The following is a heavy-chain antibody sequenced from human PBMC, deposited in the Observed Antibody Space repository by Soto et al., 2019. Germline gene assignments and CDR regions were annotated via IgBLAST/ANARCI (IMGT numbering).Heavy chain of an antibody. CDR1: GFTFSTYD. D-gene: IGHD5-12*01. J-gene: IGHJ4*02. CDR2: IGSAGDT. V-gene: IGHV3-13*01. Sequence: GGSLRLSCAASGFTFSTYDMHWVRQATGKGLEWVSAIGSAGDTSYPASVKGRFTISRENAKNSLYLQMNSLRAGDTAVYYCARAVWGYSGYDYYFDYWGQGTLVTVSS. CDR3: ARAVWGYSGYDYYFDY.